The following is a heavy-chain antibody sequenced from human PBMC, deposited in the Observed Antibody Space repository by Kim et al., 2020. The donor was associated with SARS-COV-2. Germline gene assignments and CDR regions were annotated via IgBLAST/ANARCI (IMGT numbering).Heavy chain of an antibody. J-gene: IGHJ6*02. CDR3: ARGSGHYYDLDV. V-gene: IGHV1-3*01. CDR1: GYTFTSYA. Sequence: ASVKVSCKAAGYTFTSYAMHWVRQGPGQRLEWMGWINAGNGNTKYSQKFQGRVTITRDTSASTAYMDLSSLRSEDTAVYYCARGSGHYYDLDVWGQGTTVTVSS. CDR2: INAGNGNT.